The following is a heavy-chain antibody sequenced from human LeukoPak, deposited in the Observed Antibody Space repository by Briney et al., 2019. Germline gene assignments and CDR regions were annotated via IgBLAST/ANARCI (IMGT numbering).Heavy chain of an antibody. CDR1: GGSISSGGYY. D-gene: IGHD2-2*01. CDR2: IYHSGST. J-gene: IGHJ5*02. Sequence: SETLSLTCTVSGGSISSGGYYWSWIRQPPGKGLEWIGYIYHSGSTYYNPSLKSRVTISVDTSKNQFSLKLSSVTAADTAVYYCASVSGNIPAAKWFDPWGQGTLVTVSS. V-gene: IGHV4-30-2*02. CDR3: ASVSGNIPAAKWFDP.